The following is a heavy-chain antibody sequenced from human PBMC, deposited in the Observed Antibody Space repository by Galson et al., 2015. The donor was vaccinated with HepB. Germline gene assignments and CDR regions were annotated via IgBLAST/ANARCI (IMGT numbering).Heavy chain of an antibody. CDR1: GGSISSYY. CDR2: IYYSGST. D-gene: IGHD2-2*02. Sequence: ETLSLTCTVSGGSISSYYWSWIRQPPGKGLEWIGYIYYSGSTNYNPSLKSRVTISVDTSKNQFSLKLSSVTAADTAVYYCARLGPYCSSTSCYTDWFDPWGQGTLVTVSS. V-gene: IGHV4-59*08. CDR3: ARLGPYCSSTSCYTDWFDP. J-gene: IGHJ5*02.